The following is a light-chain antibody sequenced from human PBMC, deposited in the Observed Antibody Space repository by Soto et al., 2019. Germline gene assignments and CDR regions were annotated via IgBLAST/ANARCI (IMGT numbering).Light chain of an antibody. CDR3: KQYNSYPWT. CDR1: QSVSSN. J-gene: IGKJ1*01. CDR2: GAS. V-gene: IGKV3-15*01. Sequence: EIVMTQSPATLSVSPGERATLSCRASQSVSSNLAWYQQKPGQAPRLLIYGASTRATGIPARFSGSGSGTEFTLTISSLQPDDFAAYYCKQYNSYPWTFGQGTKVDIK.